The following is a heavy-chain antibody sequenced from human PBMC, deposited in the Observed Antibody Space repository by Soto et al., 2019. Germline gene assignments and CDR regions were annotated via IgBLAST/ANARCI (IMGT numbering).Heavy chain of an antibody. V-gene: IGHV4-4*07. D-gene: IGHD2-15*01. CDR1: GGSISSYY. Sequence: QVQLQESGPGLVKPSETLSLTCTVSGGSISSYYWSWIRQPAGKGLEWIGRIYTSGSTNYNPSLKSRVTLSVDTSKNQFSLKLSSVTAADTAVYYCARELCSGVSCYSWGPRVGAFYIWGQGTMVTVAS. J-gene: IGHJ3*02. CDR3: ARELCSGVSCYSWGPRVGAFYI. CDR2: IYTSGST.